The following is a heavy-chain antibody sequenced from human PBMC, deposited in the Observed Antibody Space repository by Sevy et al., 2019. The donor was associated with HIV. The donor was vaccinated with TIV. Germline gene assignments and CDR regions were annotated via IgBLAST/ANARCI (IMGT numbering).Heavy chain of an antibody. CDR2: IIPIFGTA. CDR3: ARGGAAAGTLAEYFQH. Sequence: ASVKVSCKASGGTFSSYAISWVRQAPGQGLEWMGGIIPIFGTANYAQKFQGRVTITADESTSTAYMELSSLRSEDTVVYYCARGGAAAGTLAEYFQHWGQGTLVTVSS. D-gene: IGHD6-13*01. J-gene: IGHJ1*01. CDR1: GGTFSSYA. V-gene: IGHV1-69*13.